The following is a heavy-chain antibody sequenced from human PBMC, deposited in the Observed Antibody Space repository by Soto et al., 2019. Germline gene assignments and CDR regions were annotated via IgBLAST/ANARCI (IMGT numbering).Heavy chain of an antibody. Sequence: EVQLLESGGGLVQPGGSRRLSCAASGFTFSSYAMSWVRQAPGKGLEWVAAISGSGGRTYYADSVKGRFTISRDNSKNTLYLQMNSLRAEDTAVYYCAKGAYSSSWYSWDYWGQGTLVTVSS. CDR3: AKGAYSSSWYSWDY. V-gene: IGHV3-23*01. CDR1: GFTFSSYA. J-gene: IGHJ4*02. D-gene: IGHD6-13*01. CDR2: ISGSGGRT.